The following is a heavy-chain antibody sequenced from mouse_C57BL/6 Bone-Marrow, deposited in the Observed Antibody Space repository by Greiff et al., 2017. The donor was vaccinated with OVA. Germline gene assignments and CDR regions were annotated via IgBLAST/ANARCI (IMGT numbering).Heavy chain of an antibody. J-gene: IGHJ2*01. CDR3: ASSHFYYFDY. Sequence: VQLQQSGAELVKPGASVKLSCKASGYTFTSYWMHWVKQRPGQGLEWIGMIHPNSGSTNYNEKFKSKATLTVDKSSSTAYMQLSSLTSEDSAVYYCASSHFYYFDYWGQGTTLTVSS. CDR1: GYTFTSYW. CDR2: IHPNSGST. V-gene: IGHV1-64*01.